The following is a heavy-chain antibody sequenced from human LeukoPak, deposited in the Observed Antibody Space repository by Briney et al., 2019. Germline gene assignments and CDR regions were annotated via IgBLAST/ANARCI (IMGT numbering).Heavy chain of an antibody. CDR3: AKDLVNYYDSSGFDY. CDR1: GFTFSSYG. D-gene: IGHD3-22*01. Sequence: GGSLRLSCAASGFTFSSYGMHWVRQAPGKGLEWVAFIRYDGSNKYYADSVKGRFSISRVYSKNTLYLQMNSLRAEDTAVYYCAKDLVNYYDSSGFDYWGQGTLVTVSS. J-gene: IGHJ4*02. V-gene: IGHV3-30*02. CDR2: IRYDGSNK.